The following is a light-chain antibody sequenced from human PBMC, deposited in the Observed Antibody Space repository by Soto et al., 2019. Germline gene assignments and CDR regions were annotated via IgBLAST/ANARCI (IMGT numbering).Light chain of an antibody. V-gene: IGKV3-20*01. CDR1: QNVRDSY. CDR2: DTA. J-gene: IGKJ1*01. Sequence: EIVLMQSPGTLSLSPGERATLSCRASQNVRDSYLAWYQQKPGQAPSLLLYDTATRATGVPDRFSGSGSGTDFALAISRVEPEDLALYFCEQHSSSSGPFGQGTKVE. CDR3: EQHSSSSGP.